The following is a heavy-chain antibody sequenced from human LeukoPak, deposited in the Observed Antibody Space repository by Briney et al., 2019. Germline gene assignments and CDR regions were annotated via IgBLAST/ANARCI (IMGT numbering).Heavy chain of an antibody. CDR2: INPNSGGT. CDR3: ARHDYGDYVGYFDY. D-gene: IGHD4-17*01. V-gene: IGHV1-2*02. CDR1: GYTFTGYY. J-gene: IGHJ4*02. Sequence: ASVKVSCKASGYTFTGYYMHWVRQAPGQGLEWMGWINPNSGGTNYAQKFQGRVTMTRDTSISTAYMELSRLRSDDTAVYYCARHDYGDYVGYFDYSGQGTLVTVSS.